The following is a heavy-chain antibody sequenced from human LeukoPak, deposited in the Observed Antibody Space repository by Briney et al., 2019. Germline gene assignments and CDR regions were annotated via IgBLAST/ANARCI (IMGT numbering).Heavy chain of an antibody. V-gene: IGHV5-51*01. CDR3: ARGSTLLFAFDI. D-gene: IGHD2-2*01. J-gene: IGHJ3*02. CDR2: ISSGDSYT. Sequence: GGSLKTSWWSPGYSFTTYWIGWVRQMPGEGLEWIGSISSGDSYTTYSPSFEGQVTLPADKSINTAYLQWSSLKASEPAMYYCARGSTLLFAFDIWGQGTMVTVSS. CDR1: GYSFTTYW.